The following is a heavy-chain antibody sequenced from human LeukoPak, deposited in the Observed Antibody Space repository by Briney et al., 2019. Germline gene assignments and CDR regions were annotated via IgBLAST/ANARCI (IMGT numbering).Heavy chain of an antibody. Sequence: ASVKVSCKASGYTFTSYGISWVRQAPGQGLEWMGWISAYNGNTNYAQKLQGRVTMTTDTSTSTAYMELSSLRSEDTAVYYCAREGYYYGSGSSFYYWGQGTLVTVSS. J-gene: IGHJ4*02. CDR3: AREGYYYGSGSSFYY. V-gene: IGHV1-18*01. D-gene: IGHD3-10*01. CDR2: ISAYNGNT. CDR1: GYTFTSYG.